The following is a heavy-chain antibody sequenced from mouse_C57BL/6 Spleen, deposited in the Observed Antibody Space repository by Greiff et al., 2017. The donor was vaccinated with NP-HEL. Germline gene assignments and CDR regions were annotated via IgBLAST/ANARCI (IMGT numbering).Heavy chain of an antibody. CDR1: GYTFTSYG. CDR2: IYPRSGNH. CDR3: ARSDY. J-gene: IGHJ2*01. Sequence: VQLQQSGAELARPGASVTLSCTASGYTFTSYGISWVQQSTGQGLEWIGEIYPRSGNHSYNETFKGKATLTAAKSSSTAYMELRSLTSEDSAVYFWARSDYWGQGTTLTVSS. V-gene: IGHV1-81*01.